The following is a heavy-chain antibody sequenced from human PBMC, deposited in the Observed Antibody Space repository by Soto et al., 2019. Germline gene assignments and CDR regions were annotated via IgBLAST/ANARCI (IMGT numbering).Heavy chain of an antibody. CDR3: ARPLWRDDYNWGYFDL. Sequence: GGSLRLSCAASGFTISSYAMHWVRQPPGKGLERVAVISYDGSNKYYADSVKGRFTISRDNSKNTLYLQMNSLRTEDTAVYYCARPLWRDDYNWGYFDLWGRGTLVTVSS. V-gene: IGHV3-30-3*01. J-gene: IGHJ2*01. CDR1: GFTISSYA. CDR2: ISYDGSNK. D-gene: IGHD4-4*01.